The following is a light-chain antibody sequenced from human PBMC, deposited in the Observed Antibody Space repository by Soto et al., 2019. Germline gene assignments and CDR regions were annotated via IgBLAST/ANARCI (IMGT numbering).Light chain of an antibody. CDR2: LAS. CDR3: LQYLSIPRT. CDR1: QRVLYSSDNKNY. V-gene: IGKV4-1*01. Sequence: DIVMTQTSDPLAVTLGERATISCESSQRVLYSSDNKNYLGWCPQKPGQPPQLLIYLASTRESGVPDRFSGSGSGTDFTLTISSLQAEDVALYFCLQYLSIPRTFGQGTKV. J-gene: IGKJ1*01.